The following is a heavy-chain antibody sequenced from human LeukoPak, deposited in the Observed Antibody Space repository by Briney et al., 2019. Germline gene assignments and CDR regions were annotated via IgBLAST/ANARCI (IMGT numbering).Heavy chain of an antibody. CDR2: ISYSGST. Sequence: PSETLSLTCTVSGVFIVRHYRIWLRQTPGKGLEWIGQISYSGSTNYNPSLKSRVTISLDRSMNQVSLRLSSVTAADTAVYYCARDGEGDQGWDYWGQGTLVTVSS. J-gene: IGHJ4*02. D-gene: IGHD2-15*01. CDR1: GVFIVRHY. CDR3: ARDGEGDQGWDY. V-gene: IGHV4-59*11.